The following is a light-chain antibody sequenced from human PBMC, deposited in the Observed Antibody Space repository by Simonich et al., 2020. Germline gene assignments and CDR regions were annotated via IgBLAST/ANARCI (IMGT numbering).Light chain of an antibody. Sequence: QSALTQPACVSGSPGQSITISCTGTSSDVGGYNYVSWYQQHPGKAPKLMIYDVSKRPSGVSNRFSGSKSGNTASLTISGLQAEDEADYYCSSYTSSSFWVFGGGTKLTVL. CDR1: SSDVGGYNY. V-gene: IGLV2-14*01. CDR2: DVS. CDR3: SSYTSSSFWV. J-gene: IGLJ3*02.